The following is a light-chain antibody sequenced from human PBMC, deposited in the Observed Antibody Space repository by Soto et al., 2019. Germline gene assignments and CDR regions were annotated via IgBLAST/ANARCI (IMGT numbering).Light chain of an antibody. V-gene: IGLV2-8*01. CDR2: EVT. CDR3: SSYAGSNTFA. J-gene: IGLJ1*01. Sequence: SVLTQHPSASGSPGQSVTISCTGASSDVGGYNYVSWFQQHPGKAPKLLIYEVTNRPSGVPDRFSGSKSDNTASLTVSGLQAEDEADSYCSSYAGSNTFAFGTGPKVTVL. CDR1: SSDVGGYNY.